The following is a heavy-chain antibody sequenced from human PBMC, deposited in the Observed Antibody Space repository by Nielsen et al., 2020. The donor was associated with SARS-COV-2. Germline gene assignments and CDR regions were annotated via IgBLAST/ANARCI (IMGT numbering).Heavy chain of an antibody. Sequence: GGSLRLSCAASGFMFRRSWMSWVRQAPGKGLEWVANIKEDGGERSYVDSVKGRFSTSRDNGKNSQHLQMSSLRAEDTAVHYCAREKFYYDTSNRPYNWFDPWGQGTLVTVSS. CDR3: AREKFYYDTSNRPYNWFDP. J-gene: IGHJ5*02. D-gene: IGHD3-22*01. CDR2: IKEDGGER. V-gene: IGHV3-7*05. CDR1: GFMFRRSW.